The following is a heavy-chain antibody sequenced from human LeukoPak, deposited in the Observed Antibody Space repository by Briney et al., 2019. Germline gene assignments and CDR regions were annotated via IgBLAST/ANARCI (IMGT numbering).Heavy chain of an antibody. CDR3: ARVSTARYNWNDVDYFDY. Sequence: PGGSLRLSCTASGFTLGDYAMHWVRQAPGKGLEWVAIISYDGSKKYYADSVKGRFAISRDNSKNTLYLQMNSLRAEDTAVYYCARVSTARYNWNDVDYFDYWGQGTLVTVSS. CDR2: ISYDGSKK. D-gene: IGHD1-1*01. J-gene: IGHJ4*02. V-gene: IGHV3-30*01. CDR1: GFTLGDYA.